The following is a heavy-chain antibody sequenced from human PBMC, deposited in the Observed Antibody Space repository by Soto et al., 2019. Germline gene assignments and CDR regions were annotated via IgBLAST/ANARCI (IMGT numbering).Heavy chain of an antibody. V-gene: IGHV3-66*01. D-gene: IGHD3-9*01. Sequence: EVQLVESGGGLVQPGGSLRLSCAASGFTVTSNFMSWVRQAPGKGLEWVSVIYSGGSTYYADSVKGRFTISRDNSKNTLYLQMNSLRAEDTAVYYCARDSYSDILTGQGRDAFDIWGQGTMVTVSS. CDR2: IYSGGST. J-gene: IGHJ3*02. CDR3: ARDSYSDILTGQGRDAFDI. CDR1: GFTVTSNF.